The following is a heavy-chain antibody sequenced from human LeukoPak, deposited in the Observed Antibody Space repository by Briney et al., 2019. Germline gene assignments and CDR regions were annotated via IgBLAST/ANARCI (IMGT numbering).Heavy chain of an antibody. CDR3: ARGRRDSHCDY. D-gene: IGHD3/OR15-3a*01. CDR1: GGSFSGYY. J-gene: IGHJ4*02. Sequence: SETLSFTCAVYGGSFSGYYWSWIRQPPGKGLEWIGEINHSGSTNYNSSLKSRVTISVDTSKNQFSLKLSSVTAADTAVYYCARGRRDSHCDYWGQGTLVTVSS. V-gene: IGHV4-34*01. CDR2: INHSGST.